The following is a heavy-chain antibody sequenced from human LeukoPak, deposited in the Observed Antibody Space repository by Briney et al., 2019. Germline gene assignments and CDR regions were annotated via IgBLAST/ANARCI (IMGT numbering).Heavy chain of an antibody. CDR3: ARPRGWSHFDY. J-gene: IGHJ4*02. CDR1: GFTFSNYA. V-gene: IGHV3-30-3*01. Sequence: GGSLRLSCAASGFTFSNYAMHWVRQAPGKGLEWVAVISYDGSNKYYADSVKGRFTISRDNSKNTLYLQMNSLRAEDTAVYYCARPRGWSHFDYWGQGTLVTVSS. D-gene: IGHD6-19*01. CDR2: ISYDGSNK.